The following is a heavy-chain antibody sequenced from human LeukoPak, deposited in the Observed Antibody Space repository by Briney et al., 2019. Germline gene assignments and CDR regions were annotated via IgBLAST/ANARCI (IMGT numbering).Heavy chain of an antibody. CDR1: GFTSRTYW. J-gene: IGHJ4*02. D-gene: IGHD2-2*01. CDR2: INGDGSST. CDR3: ARDEAYQLLL. Sequence: GGSLRLSCAASGFTSRTYWMHWVRQAPGKGLVWVSRINGDGSSTNYADSVKGRFTISRDNGKNMVYLQMNSLRDEDTAVYYCARDEAYQLLLWGQGTLVTVSP. V-gene: IGHV3-74*01.